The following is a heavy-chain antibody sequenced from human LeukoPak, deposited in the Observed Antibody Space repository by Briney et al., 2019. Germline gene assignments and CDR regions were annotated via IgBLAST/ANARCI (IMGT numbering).Heavy chain of an antibody. CDR2: ISHSGGT. V-gene: IGHV4-34*01. J-gene: IGHJ4*02. CDR3: AILSSSRPDF. CDR1: GASLSGYY. D-gene: IGHD6-6*01. Sequence: SETLSLTCAVYGASLSGYYWSWIHQPPGKGLEWIGEISHSGGTSYNPSLKSRVVISADASRKQFSLNLSSVTATDTAVYYCAILSSSRPDFWGQGTLVTVSS.